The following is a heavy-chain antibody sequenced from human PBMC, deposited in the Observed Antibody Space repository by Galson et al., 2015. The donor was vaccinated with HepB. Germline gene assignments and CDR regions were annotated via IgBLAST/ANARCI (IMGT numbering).Heavy chain of an antibody. V-gene: IGHV3-48*03. CDR1: GFTFSSYE. J-gene: IGHJ4*02. Sequence: SLRLSCAASGFTFSSYEMNWVRQAPGKGLEWVPYISSSGSTIYYADSVKGRFTISRDNAKNSLYLQMNSLRAEDTAVYYCARVVVVVAATSDDYWGQGTLVTVSS. D-gene: IGHD2-15*01. CDR3: ARVVVVVAATSDDY. CDR2: ISSSGSTI.